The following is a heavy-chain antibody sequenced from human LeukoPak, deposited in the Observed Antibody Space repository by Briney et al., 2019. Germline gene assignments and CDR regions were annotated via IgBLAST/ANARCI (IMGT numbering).Heavy chain of an antibody. D-gene: IGHD3-22*01. V-gene: IGHV3-53*01. CDR2: IYSGGST. J-gene: IGHJ5*02. CDR3: ARDYYDSSGQNWFDP. CDR1: GFTFSSYA. Sequence: GGSLRLPCAASGFTFSSYAMSWVRQAPGKGLEWVSVIYSGGSTYYADSVKGRFTISRDNSKNTLYLQMNSLRAEDTAVYYCARDYYDSSGQNWFDPWGQGTLVTVSS.